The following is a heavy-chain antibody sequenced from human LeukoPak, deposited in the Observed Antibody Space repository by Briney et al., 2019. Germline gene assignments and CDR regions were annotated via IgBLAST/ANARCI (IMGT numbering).Heavy chain of an antibody. V-gene: IGHV3-48*01. Sequence: GGSLRLSFAASGFTFSSYSMNWVRQAPGKGLEWVSYISSSSSTIYYADSVKGRFTISRDNAKNSLYLQMNSLRAEDTAVYYCARLECSGGNCYSEKYYFDYWGQGALVTVSS. CDR2: ISSSSSTI. J-gene: IGHJ4*02. D-gene: IGHD2-15*01. CDR1: GFTFSSYS. CDR3: ARLECSGGNCYSEKYYFDY.